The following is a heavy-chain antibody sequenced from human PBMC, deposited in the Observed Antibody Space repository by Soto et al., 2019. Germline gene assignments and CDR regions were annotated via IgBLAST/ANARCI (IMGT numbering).Heavy chain of an antibody. CDR1: GFTFSSYW. CDR3: ARDIFRATVTTQGPDYFQL. J-gene: IGHJ1*01. V-gene: IGHV3-7*01. Sequence: EVQLVESGGGLVQPGGSLRLSCAASGFTFSSYWMSWVRQAPGKGLEWVANIKQDGSEKYYVDSVKGRFTISRDNAKNSMYLQMNSLRAEDTAVYYCARDIFRATVTTQGPDYFQLWGQGTLVTVSS. D-gene: IGHD4-17*01. CDR2: IKQDGSEK.